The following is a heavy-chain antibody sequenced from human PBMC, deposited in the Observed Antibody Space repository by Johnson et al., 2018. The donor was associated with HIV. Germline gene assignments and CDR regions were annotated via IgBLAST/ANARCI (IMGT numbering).Heavy chain of an antibody. CDR3: AKDMEFEIAAKGSAFDI. Sequence: VHLVESGGGVVQPGRSLRLSCAASGFTFDDYAMHWVRQAPGKGLEWVSGISWNSGSIGYADSVKGRFTISRDNAKNSLYLQMNSLRAEDTALYYCAKDMEFEIAAKGSAFDIWGQGTMVTVSS. D-gene: IGHD6-6*01. V-gene: IGHV3-9*01. CDR2: ISWNSGSI. J-gene: IGHJ3*02. CDR1: GFTFDDYA.